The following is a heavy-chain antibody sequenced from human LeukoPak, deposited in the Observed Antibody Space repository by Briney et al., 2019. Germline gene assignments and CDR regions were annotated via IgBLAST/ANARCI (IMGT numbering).Heavy chain of an antibody. J-gene: IGHJ4*02. CDR3: ARARRGCSSTSCYGGNFDY. CDR2: ISYDGSNK. CDR1: GFTFSSYA. D-gene: IGHD2-2*01. V-gene: IGHV3-30-3*01. Sequence: GGSLRLSCAASGFTFSSYAMHWVRQAPGKGLEWVAVISYDGSNKYYADSVKGRFTISRDNSKNTLYLQVNSLRAEDTAVYYCARARRGCSSTSCYGGNFDYWGQGTLVTVSS.